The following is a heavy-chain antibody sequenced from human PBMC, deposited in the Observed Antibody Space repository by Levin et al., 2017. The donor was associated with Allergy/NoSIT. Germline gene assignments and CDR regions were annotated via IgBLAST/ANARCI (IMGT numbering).Heavy chain of an antibody. CDR3: ARVGGYCSSTRCNDY. V-gene: IGHV4-34*01. J-gene: IGHJ4*02. CDR2: INHSGST. CDR1: GGSFSGYY. D-gene: IGHD2-2*01. Sequence: PSETLSLTCAVYGGSFSGYYWSWIRQPPGKGLEWIGEINHSGSTNYNPSLKSRVTISVDTSKNQFSLKLSSVTAADTAVYYCARVGGYCSSTRCNDYWGQGTLVTVSS.